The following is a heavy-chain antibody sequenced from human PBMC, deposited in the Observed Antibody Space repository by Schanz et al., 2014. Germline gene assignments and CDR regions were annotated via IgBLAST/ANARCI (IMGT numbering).Heavy chain of an antibody. Sequence: QVQVEQSGPEVKKPGASVTVSCQASGYTFSFTSYNVHWVRQAPGQGLEWMGRIIPVLAIADYAQKFQGRVTITADKSTSTASMELSSLTSEDTAVHYCARGRGFYDYWGQGTLVTVSS. CDR2: IIPVLAIA. J-gene: IGHJ4*02. D-gene: IGHD3-10*01. V-gene: IGHV1-69*09. CDR1: GYTFSFTSYN. CDR3: ARGRGFYDY.